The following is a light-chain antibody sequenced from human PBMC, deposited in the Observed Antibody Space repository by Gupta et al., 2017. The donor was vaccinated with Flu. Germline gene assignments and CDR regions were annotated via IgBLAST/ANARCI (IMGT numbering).Light chain of an antibody. Sequence: DIQMTQSPSTLSASVGDRVTITCRASQSISSYLNWYQQKPGKLPKVLIYEASNLQSGVPSRFSGSGSGTDFTLTISSLQSEDFATYYCQQSDSTLITFGQGTRLEIK. J-gene: IGKJ5*01. V-gene: IGKV1-39*01. CDR1: QSISSY. CDR3: QQSDSTLIT. CDR2: EAS.